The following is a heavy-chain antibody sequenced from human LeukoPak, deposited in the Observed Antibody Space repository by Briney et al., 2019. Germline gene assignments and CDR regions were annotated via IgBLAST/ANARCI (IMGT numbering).Heavy chain of an antibody. D-gene: IGHD3-16*01. CDR1: GITVSSNY. V-gene: IGHV3-53*01. CDR2: FYSDGNT. CDR3: AREGGYQYYYAMDV. J-gene: IGHJ6*02. Sequence: PGGSLRLSCAATGITVSSNYMNWVRQAPGKGLEWVSVFYSDGNTYYADSVKGRFTISRDNAKNSLYLQMSSLRAEDAAVYYCAREGGYQYYYAMDVWGQGTTVTVSS.